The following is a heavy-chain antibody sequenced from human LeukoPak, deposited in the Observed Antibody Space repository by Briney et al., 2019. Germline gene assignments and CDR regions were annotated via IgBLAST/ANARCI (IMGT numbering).Heavy chain of an antibody. J-gene: IGHJ6*04. CDR3: ARVPVRGVQYYYYGMDV. V-gene: IGHV4-34*01. Sequence: PSETLSLTCAVYGGSFSGYYWSWIRRPPGKGLEWIGEINHSGSTNYNPSLKSRVTISVDTSKNQFSLKLSSVTAADTAVYYCARVPVRGVQYYYYGMDVWGKGTTVTVSS. D-gene: IGHD3-10*01. CDR1: GGSFSGYY. CDR2: INHSGST.